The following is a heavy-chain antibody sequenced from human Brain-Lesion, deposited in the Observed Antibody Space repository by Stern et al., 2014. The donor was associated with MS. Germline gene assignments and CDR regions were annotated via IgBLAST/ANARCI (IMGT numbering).Heavy chain of an antibody. J-gene: IGHJ4*02. Sequence: DVQLVESGGGPLQPAGSLTISCVPSGFPFSNYWMACVRPAPGKGPDSVATPHQDGSEKYYGDSVKGRFTISRDNTKSSLFLHMNSLRAEDTAVDYCAREERGYRNGYFYSYFDYWGQGTLLTVSS. D-gene: IGHD3-22*01. CDR3: AREERGYRNGYFYSYFDY. CDR1: GFPFSNYW. CDR2: PHQDGSEK. V-gene: IGHV3-7*01.